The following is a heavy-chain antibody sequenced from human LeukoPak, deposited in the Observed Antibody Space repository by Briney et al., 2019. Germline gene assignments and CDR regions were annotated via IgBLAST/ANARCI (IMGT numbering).Heavy chain of an antibody. CDR2: INPNSAGT. Sequence: ASVKVSCKASGYTFTGYYIHWVRQAPGQGLELMGWINPNSAGTNYAQKFQGRVTMTRDTSISTAYMELSRLTSDDTAVYYCARTYHDILTGYYSRLGYWGQGTLVTVSS. V-gene: IGHV1-2*02. CDR3: ARTYHDILTGYYSRLGY. CDR1: GYTFTGYY. D-gene: IGHD3-9*01. J-gene: IGHJ4*02.